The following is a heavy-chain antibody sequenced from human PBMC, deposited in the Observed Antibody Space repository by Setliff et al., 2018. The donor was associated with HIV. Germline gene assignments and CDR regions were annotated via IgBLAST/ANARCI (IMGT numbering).Heavy chain of an antibody. J-gene: IGHJ4*02. CDR2: INHSGNP. CDR1: GGSFSGNH. Sequence: SETLSLTCAVYGGSFSGNHWSWIRQPPGKGPEWIGEINHSGNPNYNPSLKSRVTISADTSKNQFSLKLTSVTAADTAVYFCARIRRASGYLDYWGQGTLVTVSS. D-gene: IGHD2-21*01. CDR3: ARIRRASGYLDY. V-gene: IGHV4-34*01.